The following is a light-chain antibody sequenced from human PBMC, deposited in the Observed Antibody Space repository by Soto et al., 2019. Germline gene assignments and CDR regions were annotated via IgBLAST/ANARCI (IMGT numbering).Light chain of an antibody. CDR1: QTVSSSS. CDR2: GAS. J-gene: IGKJ2*01. CDR3: QQYGSSPFT. V-gene: IGKV3-20*01. Sequence: DIVLTQSPGTLSLSPGERATLSCRASQTVSSSSLAWYQQKPGQAPRLLIFGASTRAAGFPDRFSGSGSGTDFTVTISRLEPEDFAVYYCQQYGSSPFTFGQGTKVDIK.